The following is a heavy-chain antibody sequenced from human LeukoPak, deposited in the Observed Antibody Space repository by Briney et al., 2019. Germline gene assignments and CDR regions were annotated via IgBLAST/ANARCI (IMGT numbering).Heavy chain of an antibody. J-gene: IGHJ4*02. V-gene: IGHV3-23*01. CDR2: ISGSSRTT. D-gene: IGHD1-26*01. Sequence: GGSLRLSCAASGFTFSTYGMSWVRQAPGKGLEWVSAISGSSRTTYYADSVKGRFTISRDNSKNTLYLQMNSLRAEDTAVYYCTKEKAPIVGATPDYWGQGTLVAVSS. CDR3: TKEKAPIVGATPDY. CDR1: GFTFSTYG.